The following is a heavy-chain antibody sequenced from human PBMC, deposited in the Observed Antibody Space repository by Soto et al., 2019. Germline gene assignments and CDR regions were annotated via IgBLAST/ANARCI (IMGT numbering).Heavy chain of an antibody. CDR1: GFTLQNYA. V-gene: IGHV3-23*01. CDR3: AKGKSTGDIDWFDP. Sequence: GGSLRLSCTASGFTLQNYAMACFRQAAGKWLEWVSTLIGGHYGTAYSYSVKGRFTVSRDNSKNCLYLQMNSLGVEDTAMYFCAKGKSTGDIDWFDPWGQGSLVTVSS. J-gene: IGHJ5*02. CDR2: LIGGHYGT. D-gene: IGHD3-10*01.